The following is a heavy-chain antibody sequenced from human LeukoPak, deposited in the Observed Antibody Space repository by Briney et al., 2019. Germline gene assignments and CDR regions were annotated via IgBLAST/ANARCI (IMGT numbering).Heavy chain of an antibody. D-gene: IGHD1-26*01. CDR1: GGSISTYY. J-gene: IGHJ4*02. V-gene: IGHV4-59*01. CDR2: IYYSGST. CDR3: ARHSVTYYDFDY. Sequence: ASETLSLTCTASGGSISTYYWSWIRQPPGKGLEWIGYIYYSGSTNYNPSLKSRVTISVDTSKNQFSLKLTSVTAADTAVYYCARHSVTYYDFDYWGQGTLVTVSS.